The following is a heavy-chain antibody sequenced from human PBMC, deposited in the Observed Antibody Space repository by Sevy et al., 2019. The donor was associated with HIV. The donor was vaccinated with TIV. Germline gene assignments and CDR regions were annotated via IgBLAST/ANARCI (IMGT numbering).Heavy chain of an antibody. Sequence: GGSLRLSCAASGFTFSSYWMSWVRQAPGKGLEWVANIKQDGSEKYYVDSVKSRFTISRDNAKNSLYLQMNSLRAEDTAVYYCAREGEEYYYGSGSPFDYWGQGTLVTVSS. D-gene: IGHD3-10*01. J-gene: IGHJ4*02. CDR3: AREGEEYYYGSGSPFDY. CDR1: GFTFSSYW. CDR2: IKQDGSEK. V-gene: IGHV3-7*01.